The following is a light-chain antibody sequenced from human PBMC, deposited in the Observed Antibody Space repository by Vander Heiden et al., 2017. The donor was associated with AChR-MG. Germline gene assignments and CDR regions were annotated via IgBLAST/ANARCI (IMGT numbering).Light chain of an antibody. CDR1: QDISNF. J-gene: IGKJ2*01. Sequence: DIQVTLSPPSLSASIGESVTITCQASQDISNFLNWYQQKPGRAPKLLIYHASTLEKGVPSRFSGSGSGTTFTFTISGLQPEDIATYYCLQHHNYPPYTFRQGTKLQI. V-gene: IGKV1-33*01. CDR2: HAS. CDR3: LQHHNYPPYT.